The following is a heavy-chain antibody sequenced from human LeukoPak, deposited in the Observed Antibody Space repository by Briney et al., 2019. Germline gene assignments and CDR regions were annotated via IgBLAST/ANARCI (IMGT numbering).Heavy chain of an antibody. J-gene: IGHJ4*02. CDR1: GFTFSIYT. CDR2: ISSTSTYI. D-gene: IGHD1-26*01. CDR3: AKTLGGATTFFDY. V-gene: IGHV3-21*04. Sequence: GGSLRLSCATSGFTFSIYTMNWVRQAPGKGLEWVSSISSTSTYINYADSLKGRFTFSRDNSKNTLYLQMNSLRAEDTAVYFCAKTLGGATTFFDYWGQGTLVTVSS.